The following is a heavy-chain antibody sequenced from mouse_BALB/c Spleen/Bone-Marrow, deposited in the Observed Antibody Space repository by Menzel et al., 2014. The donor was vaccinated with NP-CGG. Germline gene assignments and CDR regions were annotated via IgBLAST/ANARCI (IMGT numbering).Heavy chain of an antibody. Sequence: QVQLQQSGAEQMQPGASVKISCKATGYTFSNYWIEWVKQRPGHGLEWIGEILPGNTNANYNEKFKGRATFTADTSSNTAYMQLSSLTSEDSAVDYCARGWYSMDDWGQGTSVTVSS. CDR2: ILPGNTNA. CDR1: GYTFSNYW. CDR3: ARGWYSMDD. V-gene: IGHV1-9*01. J-gene: IGHJ4*01.